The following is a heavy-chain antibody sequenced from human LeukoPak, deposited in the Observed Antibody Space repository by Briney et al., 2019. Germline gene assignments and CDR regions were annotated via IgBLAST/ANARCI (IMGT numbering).Heavy chain of an antibody. Sequence: SETLSLTCTVSGGSISGFYWSWIRQPPGKGLEWLGYMYTGGSTKYNPSLESRVTISVDTSKNQFSLKLSSVTAADTAVYYCASLYFYDGSGYHYYFDYWGQGTLVTVSS. D-gene: IGHD3-22*01. J-gene: IGHJ4*02. CDR2: MYTGGST. V-gene: IGHV4-4*09. CDR1: GGSISGFY. CDR3: ASLYFYDGSGYHYYFDY.